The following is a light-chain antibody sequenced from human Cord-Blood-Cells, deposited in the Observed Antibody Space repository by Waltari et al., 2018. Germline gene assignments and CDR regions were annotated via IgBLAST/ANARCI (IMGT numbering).Light chain of an antibody. Sequence: IVITQSPDSLAVSLGERATINCTSSQMVLYSSNNKNYLAWYQQKPGQPPKLLIYWASTGDSEIHTRSSGLGFRTAFTLSISKLWDEGRVVEECKREFRPPWTFGQGTKVEIK. CDR2: WAS. CDR3: KREFRPPWT. J-gene: IGKJ1*01. V-gene: IGKV4-1*01. CDR1: QMVLYSSNNKNY.